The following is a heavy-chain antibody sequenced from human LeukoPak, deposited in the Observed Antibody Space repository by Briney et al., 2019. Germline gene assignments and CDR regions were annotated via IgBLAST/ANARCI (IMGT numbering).Heavy chain of an antibody. CDR3: ARGLYYSGGSCYAFDY. V-gene: IGHV3-11*01. Sequence: PGGSLRLSCAASGFTFTDYYMSWIRQAPGKGLEWVSYSSSSGSTIYYADSVKGRFTISRDNAKNSLYLQMNSLRAEDTAVYYCARGLYYSGGSCYAFDYWGQGTLVTVSS. D-gene: IGHD2-15*01. J-gene: IGHJ4*02. CDR2: SSSSGSTI. CDR1: GFTFTDYY.